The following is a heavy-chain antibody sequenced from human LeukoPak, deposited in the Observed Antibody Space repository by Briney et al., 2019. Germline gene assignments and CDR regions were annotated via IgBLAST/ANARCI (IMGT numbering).Heavy chain of an antibody. V-gene: IGHV5-51*01. D-gene: IGHD2-21*02. CDR2: IYPGDSDT. J-gene: IGHJ5*02. Sequence: GESLKISCKASGYTFTNYWIGWVRQMPGKGLEWMGIIYPGDSDTRYSPSLQGQVTISADKSISTAYLQWSSLKASDSAMYYCVRHGLGVTGPYNWFDPWGQGTLVTVSS. CDR1: GYTFTNYW. CDR3: VRHGLGVTGPYNWFDP.